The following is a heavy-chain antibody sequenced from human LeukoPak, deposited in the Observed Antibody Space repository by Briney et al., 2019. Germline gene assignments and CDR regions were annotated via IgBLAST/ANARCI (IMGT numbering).Heavy chain of an antibody. CDR1: GGSISSYY. V-gene: IGHV4-59*01. CDR3: ASPDYYDSSGYFY. Sequence: SETLSLTCTVSGGSISSYYWSWIRQPPGKGLEYIGYISYSGITNYNPSLKSRVSIFVDTSKNQFSLKLSSVTAEDTAVYYCASPDYYDSSGYFYWGQGTLVTVSS. J-gene: IGHJ4*02. D-gene: IGHD3-22*01. CDR2: ISYSGIT.